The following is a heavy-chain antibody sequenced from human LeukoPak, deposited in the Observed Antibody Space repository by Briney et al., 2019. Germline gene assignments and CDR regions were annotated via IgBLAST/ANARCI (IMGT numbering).Heavy chain of an antibody. D-gene: IGHD1-20*01. CDR1: GFTFSHYS. CDR2: ILYDGSNK. Sequence: GGSLRLSCVASGFTFSHYSMHWVRQAPGKGLEWVTLILYDGSNKYYADSVKDRFTISRDNSKNTLYLQMNSLRAEDTAMYYCARDGLTGTTDGTLDSWGQGTLVTVSS. J-gene: IGHJ4*02. CDR3: ARDGLTGTTDGTLDS. V-gene: IGHV3-30-3*01.